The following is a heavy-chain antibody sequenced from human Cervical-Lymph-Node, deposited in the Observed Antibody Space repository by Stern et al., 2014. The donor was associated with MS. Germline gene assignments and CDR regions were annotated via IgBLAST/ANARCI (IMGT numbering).Heavy chain of an antibody. D-gene: IGHD5-18*01. V-gene: IGHV1-46*04. CDR1: GYTFINFY. CDR3: AREHTAMGFGF. Sequence: QMQLVQSGAEVKKPGASVKGSCKATGYTFINFYMHWVRQAPGQGLEWMRIISPSDGSTSSAQTVQGRVTMTRDTSTNTFYMELGSLRSEDTAVYYCAREHTAMGFGFWGQGTLVTVSS. CDR2: ISPSDGST. J-gene: IGHJ4*02.